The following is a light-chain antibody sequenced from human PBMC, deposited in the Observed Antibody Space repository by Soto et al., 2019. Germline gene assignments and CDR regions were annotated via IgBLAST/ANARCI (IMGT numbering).Light chain of an antibody. CDR3: CSYAGSPRYV. CDR1: SSDVGIYNY. CDR2: DVS. Sequence: QSALTQPRSVSGSPGQSVTISCTGTSSDVGIYNYVSWYQQHPGKAPKVMIYDVSERPSGVPDRFSGSKSGNTASLTISGLQAEEEADYYCCSYAGSPRYVFGTGTKVTVL. J-gene: IGLJ1*01. V-gene: IGLV2-11*01.